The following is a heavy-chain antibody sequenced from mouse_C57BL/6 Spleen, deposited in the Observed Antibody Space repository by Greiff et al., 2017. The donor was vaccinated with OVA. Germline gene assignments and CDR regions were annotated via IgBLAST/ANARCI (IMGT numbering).Heavy chain of an antibody. CDR1: GFTFSDYG. CDR2: ISSGSSTI. J-gene: IGHJ2*01. Sequence: EVQLVESGGGLVKPGGSLKLSCAASGFTFSDYGKHWVRQAPEKGLEWVAYISSGSSTIYYADTVKGRFTISRDNAKNTLFLQMTSLRSEDTAMYYCARDYYGSSSYFGYWGQGTTLTVSS. V-gene: IGHV5-17*01. CDR3: ARDYYGSSSYFGY. D-gene: IGHD1-1*01.